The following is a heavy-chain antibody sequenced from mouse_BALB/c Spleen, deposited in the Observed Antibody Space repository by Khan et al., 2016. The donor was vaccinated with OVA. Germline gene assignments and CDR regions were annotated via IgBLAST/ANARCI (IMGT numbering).Heavy chain of an antibody. CDR2: RNTYIGEP. CDR1: GYTCTNYG. CDR3: ASGGYWHFDV. D-gene: IGHD1-1*02. V-gene: IGHV9-3-1*01. J-gene: IGHJ1*01. Sequence: QIQLVQSGPELKKPGETVKISCKASGYTCTNYGMNWVKQAPGKGLKRMGRRNTYIGEPTYADDFKGRFAFSLETSANTAYLQINNLENEDTATYFCASGGYWHFDVWGAGTTVTVSS.